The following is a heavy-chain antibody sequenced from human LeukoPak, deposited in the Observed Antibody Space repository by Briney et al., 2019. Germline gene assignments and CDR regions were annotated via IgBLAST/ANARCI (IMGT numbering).Heavy chain of an antibody. CDR2: ISGSGGST. Sequence: GGSLRLSCAASGFTFSSYAMSWVRQAPGKGLEWVSAISGSGGSTYYADSVKGRFTISRDDSKNTLYLQMNSLRAEDTAVYYCAMPHVLRYFDWLLDDYWGQGTLVTVSS. V-gene: IGHV3-23*01. CDR1: GFTFSSYA. CDR3: AMPHVLRYFDWLLDDY. D-gene: IGHD3-9*01. J-gene: IGHJ4*02.